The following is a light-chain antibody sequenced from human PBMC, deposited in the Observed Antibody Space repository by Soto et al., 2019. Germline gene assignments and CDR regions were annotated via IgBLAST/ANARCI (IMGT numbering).Light chain of an antibody. CDR1: QSVSSN. Sequence: EIVMTQSPATLSVSPGERATLSCSASQSVSSNLAWYQQKPGQAPRLLIYGASTRATGIPARFSGGGSGTEFTLTISSLQPEDFATYYCQQSDSLPLTFGGGTKVDIK. CDR2: GAS. J-gene: IGKJ4*01. V-gene: IGKV3-15*01. CDR3: QQSDSLPLT.